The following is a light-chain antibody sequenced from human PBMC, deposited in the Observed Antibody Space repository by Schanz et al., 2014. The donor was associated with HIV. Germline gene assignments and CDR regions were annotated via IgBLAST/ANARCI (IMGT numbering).Light chain of an antibody. CDR1: ALPSQY. CDR3: QSADSSGTFV. V-gene: IGLV3-25*03. CDR2: KDS. Sequence: SYELTQPPSVSVSPGQTAMITCSGDALPSQYAFWYQQRPGQAPVLVIYKDSERPSGIPERFSGSSSGTTVTLTISGVQAEDEADYYCQSADSSGTFVFGAGTKLTVL. J-gene: IGLJ1*01.